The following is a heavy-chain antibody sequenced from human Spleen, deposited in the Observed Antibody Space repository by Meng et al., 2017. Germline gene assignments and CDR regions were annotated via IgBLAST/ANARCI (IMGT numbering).Heavy chain of an antibody. Sequence: SETLSLTCTVSGGSIRSTSYWWAWIRQPPGKGLEWIGNIYYSGSTYYNPSLKSRVTISVDTSKNQFSLKLSSVTAADTAVYYCAKFYSSGSFYEPDDYWGQGTLVTVSS. CDR2: IYYSGST. CDR3: AKFYSSGSFYEPDDY. D-gene: IGHD3-10*01. J-gene: IGHJ4*02. CDR1: GGSIRSTSYW. V-gene: IGHV4-39*07.